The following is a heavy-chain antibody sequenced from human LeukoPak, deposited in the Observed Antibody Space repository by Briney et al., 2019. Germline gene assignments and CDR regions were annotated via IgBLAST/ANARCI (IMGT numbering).Heavy chain of an antibody. CDR3: VKGLTYDYVWGSYRFFLGDY. J-gene: IGHJ4*02. D-gene: IGHD3-16*02. V-gene: IGHV3-64D*09. CDR1: GFTFSSYA. CDR2: ISSNGGST. Sequence: GGCLRLSCSASGFTFSSYAMHWVRQAPGKGLEYVSAISSNGGSTYYADSVKGRFTISRDNSKNTLYLQMSSLRAEDTAVYYCVKGLTYDYVWGSYRFFLGDYWGQGTLVTVSS.